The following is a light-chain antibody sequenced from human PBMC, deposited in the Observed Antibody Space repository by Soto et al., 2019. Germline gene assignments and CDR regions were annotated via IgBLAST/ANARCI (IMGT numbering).Light chain of an antibody. CDR2: GAS. CDR1: ESVSSN. V-gene: IGKV3-15*01. Sequence: EIVMTQSRATLSVSPGEGSTLSCMASESVSSNLAWYQQKPGQAPRLLIYGASTRATGIPASFSGSGSGTEFTLTISSLQYEDFAVHYCQQYNNWHPVTFGQGTKVDIK. CDR3: QQYNNWHPVT. J-gene: IGKJ1*01.